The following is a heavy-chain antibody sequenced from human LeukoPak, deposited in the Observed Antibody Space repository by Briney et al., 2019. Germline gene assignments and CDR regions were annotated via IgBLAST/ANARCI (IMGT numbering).Heavy chain of an antibody. CDR1: GVSISSSYSY. D-gene: IGHD4-17*01. J-gene: IGHJ6*03. V-gene: IGHV4-39*07. Sequence: SETLSLTCTVSGVSISSSYSYWGWIRQPPGKGLEWIGEINHSGSTNYNPSLKSRVTISVDTSKNQFSLKLSSVTAADTAVYYCARLSSGTTVTTRYYYYYMDVWGKGTTVTVSS. CDR3: ARLSSGTTVTTRYYYYYMDV. CDR2: INHSGST.